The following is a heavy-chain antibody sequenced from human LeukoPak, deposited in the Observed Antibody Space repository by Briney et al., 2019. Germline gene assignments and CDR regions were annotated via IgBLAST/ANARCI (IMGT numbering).Heavy chain of an antibody. D-gene: IGHD3-16*01. V-gene: IGHV3-30*03. CDR3: ARSLRGIDY. J-gene: IGHJ4*02. Sequence: GRSLRLSCAASGFTFSSYGMHWVRQAPGKGLEWVAVISYDGSNKYFADSVKGRFTISRDNSKNTLYLQMNSLRAEDTAVYYCARSLRGIDYWGQGTLVTVSS. CDR1: GFTFSSYG. CDR2: ISYDGSNK.